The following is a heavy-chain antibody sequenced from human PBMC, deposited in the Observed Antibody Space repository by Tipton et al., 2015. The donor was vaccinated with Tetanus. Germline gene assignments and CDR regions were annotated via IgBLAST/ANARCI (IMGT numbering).Heavy chain of an antibody. D-gene: IGHD1-26*01. Sequence: CAASGFTFSSYSMNWVRQAPGKGLEWVSSISSSSSYIYYADSVKGRFTISRDNAKNSLYLQMNSLRAEDTAVYYCARGAEQGRDAFDIWGQGTMVTVSS. CDR3: ARGAEQGRDAFDI. J-gene: IGHJ3*02. CDR1: GFTFSSYS. CDR2: ISSSSSYI. V-gene: IGHV3-21*01.